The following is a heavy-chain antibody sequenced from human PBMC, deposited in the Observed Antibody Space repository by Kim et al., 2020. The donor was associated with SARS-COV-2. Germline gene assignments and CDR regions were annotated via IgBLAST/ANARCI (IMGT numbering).Heavy chain of an antibody. CDR2: IKSKTDGGTA. Sequence: GGSLRLSCVVSGIPFNNAWMNWVRQAPGKGPEWNGRIKSKTDGGTADYAAPVTGRFTISRDDSKNTLYLLMNSLKTEDSAVYYCTTVSMRWGRGTLVTVSS. CDR1: GIPFNNAW. V-gene: IGHV3-15*01. D-gene: IGHD2-2*01. J-gene: IGHJ4*02. CDR3: TTVSMR.